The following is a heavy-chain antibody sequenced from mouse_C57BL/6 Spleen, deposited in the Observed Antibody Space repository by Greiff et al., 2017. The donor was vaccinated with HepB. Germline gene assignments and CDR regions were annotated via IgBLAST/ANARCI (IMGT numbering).Heavy chain of an antibody. V-gene: IGHV7-1*01. J-gene: IGHJ4*01. Sequence: EVKLVDSGGGLVQSGRSLRLSCATSGFTFSDFYMEWVRQAPGKGLEWIAASRNKANDYTTEYSASVKGRFIVSRDTSQSILYLQMNALRAEDTAIYYCARDADYGWAMDYWGQGTSVTVSS. CDR2: SRNKANDYTT. CDR1: GFTFSDFY. CDR3: ARDADYGWAMDY. D-gene: IGHD1-2*01.